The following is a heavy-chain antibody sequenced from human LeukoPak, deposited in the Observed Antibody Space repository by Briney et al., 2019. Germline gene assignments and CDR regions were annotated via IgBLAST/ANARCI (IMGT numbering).Heavy chain of an antibody. V-gene: IGHV3-15*01. CDR2: IKSKTDGGTT. CDR3: TTAPYYYDSSVGGD. Sequence: GGSLRPSCAASGFTFSNAWMSWVRQAPGKGLEWVGRIKSKTDGGTTDYAAPVKGRFTISRDDSKNTLYLQMNSLKTEDTAVYYCTTAPYYYDSSVGGDWGQGTLVTVSS. D-gene: IGHD3-22*01. J-gene: IGHJ4*02. CDR1: GFTFSNAW.